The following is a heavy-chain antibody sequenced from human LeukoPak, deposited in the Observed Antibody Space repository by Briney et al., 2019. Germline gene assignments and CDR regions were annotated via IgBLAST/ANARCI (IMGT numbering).Heavy chain of an antibody. CDR1: EFIFSTYW. Sequence: PGGSLRLSCAASEFIFSTYWMSWVRQAPGKGLEWVANIKEDGSESHYVDSVKGRFTISRDNAKNSLYLQMNSLRAEDTAMYFCAKEPGRRWLQLTLDYWGQGTLVTVSS. J-gene: IGHJ4*02. CDR3: AKEPGRRWLQLTLDY. CDR2: IKEDGSES. V-gene: IGHV3-7*01. D-gene: IGHD5-24*01.